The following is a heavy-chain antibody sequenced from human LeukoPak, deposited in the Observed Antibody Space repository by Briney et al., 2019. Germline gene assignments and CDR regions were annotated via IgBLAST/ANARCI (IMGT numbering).Heavy chain of an antibody. V-gene: IGHV1-2*02. D-gene: IGHD3-3*01. J-gene: IGHJ4*02. CDR1: AYAFTGFY. CDR3: ARHPFFAPFDY. CDR2: INPDSGGT. Sequence: GASVKVSCKFSAYAFTGFYLHWVRQAPGQGLEWMGWINPDSGGTNYAQKLHGRVTMTSDTSVSTAYMELSRLKSDDTAVYYCARHPFFAPFDYWGLGTLVTVSS.